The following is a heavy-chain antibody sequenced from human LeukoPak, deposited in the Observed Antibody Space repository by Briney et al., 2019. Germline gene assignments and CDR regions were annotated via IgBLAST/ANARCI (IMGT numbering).Heavy chain of an antibody. D-gene: IGHD4-17*01. CDR2: IYHSGST. Sequence: PSETLSLTCAVSGYSISSGYYWGWIRQPPGKGLEWIGSIYHSGSTYYNPSLKSRVTISVDTSKNQFSLKLSSVTAADTAVYYCASADGTVADYWGQGTLVTVPS. V-gene: IGHV4-38-2*01. CDR3: ASADGTVADY. J-gene: IGHJ4*02. CDR1: GYSISSGYY.